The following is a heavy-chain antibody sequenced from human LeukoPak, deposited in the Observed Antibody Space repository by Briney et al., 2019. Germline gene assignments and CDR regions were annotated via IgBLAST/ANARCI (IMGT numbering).Heavy chain of an antibody. CDR1: GFTFSSFA. D-gene: IGHD4-17*01. J-gene: IGHJ4*02. V-gene: IGHV3-64*01. CDR2: ISSNGDNT. Sequence: GGSLRLSCAASGFTFSSFALHWVRQAPGKGLEYVSAISSNGDNTYYANSVKGRFTISRDNSKNTLYLQMGSLRGEDTAVYYCARDGYDYGDYGESGGLDYWGQGTLVTVSS. CDR3: ARDGYDYGDYGESGGLDY.